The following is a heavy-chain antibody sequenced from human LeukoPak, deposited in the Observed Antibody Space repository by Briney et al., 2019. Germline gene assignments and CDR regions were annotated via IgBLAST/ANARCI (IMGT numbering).Heavy chain of an antibody. CDR2: INPNSGGT. D-gene: IGHD6-13*01. J-gene: IGHJ5*02. CDR1: GYTFTGYY. V-gene: IGHV1-2*02. Sequence: ASVKVSCKASGYTFTGYYMHWVRQAPGQGLEWMGWINPNSGGTNYAQKFQGRLTMTRDTSISTAYMELSRLRSDDTAVYYCARGNGPYWYIAAAGTGENWFDPWGQGALVTVSS. CDR3: ARGNGPYWYIAAAGTGENWFDP.